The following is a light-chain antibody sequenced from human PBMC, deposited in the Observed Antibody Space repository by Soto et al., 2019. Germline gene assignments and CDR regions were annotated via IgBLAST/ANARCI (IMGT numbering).Light chain of an antibody. CDR3: QQFGDLTFI. V-gene: IGKV1-33*01. CDR2: DAS. J-gene: IGKJ5*01. CDR1: QDISNY. Sequence: DIQMTQSPSSLSASVGDRVTITCQASQDISNYLNWYQQKPGKAPKLLIYDASNLETGVPSRFSGSGSGTDFTLTISGLQPEDIATYYCQQFGDLTFIFGQGTRREIK.